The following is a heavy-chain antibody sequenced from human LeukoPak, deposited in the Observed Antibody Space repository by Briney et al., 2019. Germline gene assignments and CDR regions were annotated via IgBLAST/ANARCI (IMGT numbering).Heavy chain of an antibody. Sequence: KPSGTLSLTCAVSGGSPSSSNWGSWVRQPPGKGLEWIGAIYHSGSTNYNPSLKSRVTISVDKSKNQFSLKLSSVTAADTAVYYCARDSGSYSGNFDYWGQGTLVTVSS. D-gene: IGHD1-26*01. V-gene: IGHV4-4*02. J-gene: IGHJ4*02. CDR1: GGSPSSSNW. CDR3: ARDSGSYSGNFDY. CDR2: IYHSGST.